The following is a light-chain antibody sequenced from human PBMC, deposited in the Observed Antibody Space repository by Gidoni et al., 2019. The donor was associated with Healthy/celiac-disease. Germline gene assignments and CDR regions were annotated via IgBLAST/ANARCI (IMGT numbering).Light chain of an antibody. J-gene: IGKJ5*01. CDR3: QPSYSTPIT. V-gene: IGKV1-39*01. Sequence: DIQMTQSPSSLSASVGDRVTITCRASQSISSYLNWYQQKPRKAPKLLIYAASSLQSGVPSRFSGSGSGTDFTLTISSLQPEDFATYYCQPSYSTPITFGQGTRLEIK. CDR1: QSISSY. CDR2: AAS.